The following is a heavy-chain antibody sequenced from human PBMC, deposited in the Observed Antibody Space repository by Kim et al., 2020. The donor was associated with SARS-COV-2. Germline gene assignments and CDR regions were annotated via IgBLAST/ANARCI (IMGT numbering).Heavy chain of an antibody. CDR3: ASRIAAVNDY. V-gene: IGHV4-39*01. CDR1: GGSISSSSYY. D-gene: IGHD6-13*01. J-gene: IGHJ4*02. Sequence: SETLSLTCTVSGGSISSSSYYWGWIRQPPGKGLEWIGSIYYSGSTYYNPSLKSRVTISVDTSKNQFSLKLSSVTAADTAVYYCASRIAAVNDYWGQGTLVTVSS. CDR2: IYYSGST.